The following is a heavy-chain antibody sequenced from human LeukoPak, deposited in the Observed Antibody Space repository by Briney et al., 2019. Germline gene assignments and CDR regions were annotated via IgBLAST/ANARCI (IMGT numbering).Heavy chain of an antibody. V-gene: IGHV4-34*01. CDR3: ARRKLPTYYYYYYMDV. CDR2: INHSGST. D-gene: IGHD3-10*01. J-gene: IGHJ6*03. CDR1: GGSFSGYY. Sequence: SETLSLTCAVYGGSFSGYYWIWIREPPGKELEWIGEINHSGSTNYNPSLKSRVTISVDTSKNQFSLKLSSVTAADTAVYYCARRKLPTYYYYYYMDVWGKGTTVTISS.